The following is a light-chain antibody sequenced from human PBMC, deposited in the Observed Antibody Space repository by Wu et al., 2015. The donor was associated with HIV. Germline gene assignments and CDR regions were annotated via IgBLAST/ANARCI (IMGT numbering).Light chain of an antibody. CDR1: ESVGGD. J-gene: IGKJ5*01. CDR3: QHRYNWPIT. Sequence: EAVMTQSPATLSVSPGETVALACRASESVGGDVAWYQQKPGQAPRLLIYGAVTRPTGIPARFRGSGSGTDFTLTISSLEPEDFGVYYCQHRYNWPITFGPGTRLETK. CDR2: GAV. V-gene: IGKV3-11*01.